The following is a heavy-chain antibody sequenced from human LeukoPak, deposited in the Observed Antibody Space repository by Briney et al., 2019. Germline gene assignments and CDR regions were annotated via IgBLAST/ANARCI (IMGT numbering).Heavy chain of an antibody. CDR2: INAGNGNT. D-gene: IGHD1-26*01. CDR1: GYTFTSYA. V-gene: IGHV1-3*01. J-gene: IGHJ4*02. Sequence: ASVKVSCKASGYTFTSYAMHWVRQAPGQRLEWMEWINAGNGNTKYSQKFQGRVTITRDTSASTAYMELSSLRSEDTAVYYCARARWELPHFDYWGQGTLVTVSS. CDR3: ARARWELPHFDY.